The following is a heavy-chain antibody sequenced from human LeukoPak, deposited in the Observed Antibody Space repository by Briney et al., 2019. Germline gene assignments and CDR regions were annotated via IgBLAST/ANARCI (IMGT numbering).Heavy chain of an antibody. CDR3: ARMDPCGSNDY. Sequence: SETLSLTCAVYGGSFSGYYWSWIRQPPGKGLEWIGEINHSGSTNYNPSLKSRVTISVDTSKNQFSLKLSSVTAADTAVYYCARMDPCGSNDYWGQGTLVTVSS. D-gene: IGHD1-26*01. J-gene: IGHJ4*02. CDR2: INHSGST. V-gene: IGHV4-34*01. CDR1: GGSFSGYY.